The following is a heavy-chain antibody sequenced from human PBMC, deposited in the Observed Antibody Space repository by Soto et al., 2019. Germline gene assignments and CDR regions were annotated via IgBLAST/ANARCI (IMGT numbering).Heavy chain of an antibody. Sequence: GGSLRLSCAASGFTFSSYSMNWVRQAPGKGLEWVSYISSSSSTIYYADSVKGRFTISRDNAKNSLYLQMNSLRAEDTAVYYCAREGDPNYGKSDYWGQGTLVTVSS. D-gene: IGHD4-17*01. CDR2: ISSSSSTI. V-gene: IGHV3-48*01. J-gene: IGHJ4*02. CDR1: GFTFSSYS. CDR3: AREGDPNYGKSDY.